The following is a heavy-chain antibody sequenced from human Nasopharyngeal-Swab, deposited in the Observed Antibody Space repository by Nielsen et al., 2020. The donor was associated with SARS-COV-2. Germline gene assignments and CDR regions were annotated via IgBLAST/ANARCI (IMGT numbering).Heavy chain of an antibody. CDR3: ARTFNLRGIAEAGNVGDL. D-gene: IGHD6-19*01. CDR1: GFTYDDYA. CDR2: ITWNGGG. V-gene: IGHV3-9*01. J-gene: IGHJ3*01. Sequence: LRLSCAASGFTYDDYAMHWVRQVPGKGLEWVSGITWNGGGAYTDSVKGRFTISRDNARSSMYLQMNSLRAEDTAVYYCARTFNLRGIAEAGNVGDLWGLGTMVIVSS.